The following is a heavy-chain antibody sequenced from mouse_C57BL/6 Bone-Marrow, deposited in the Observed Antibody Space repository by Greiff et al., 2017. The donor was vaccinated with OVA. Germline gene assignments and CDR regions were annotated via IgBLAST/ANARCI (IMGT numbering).Heavy chain of an antibody. CDR1: GFSLTSYG. CDR3: AKRYDGYYEYSYAMDY. D-gene: IGHD2-3*01. V-gene: IGHV2-5*01. J-gene: IGHJ4*01. Sequence: VQLQQSGPGLVQPSQSLSITCTVSGFSLTSYGVHWVRQSPGKGLEWLGVIWRGGSTDYNAAFMSRLSITKDNSKSQVFFKMNSLQADDTAIYYCAKRYDGYYEYSYAMDYWCQGTSVTVSS. CDR2: IWRGGST.